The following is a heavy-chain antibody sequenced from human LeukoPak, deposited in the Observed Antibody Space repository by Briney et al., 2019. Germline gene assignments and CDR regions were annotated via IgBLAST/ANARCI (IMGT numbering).Heavy chain of an antibody. CDR2: ISGSGGST. CDR1: GFTFSSYA. V-gene: IGHV3-23*01. D-gene: IGHD3-10*01. CDR3: ARELVGGRDY. J-gene: IGHJ4*02. Sequence: TGGSLRLSCAASGFTFSSYAMSWVRQAPGKGPEWVSAISGSGGSTYYADSVKGRFTISKDNSKNTLYLQMGSLRAEDMAVYYCARELVGGRDYWGQGTLVTVSS.